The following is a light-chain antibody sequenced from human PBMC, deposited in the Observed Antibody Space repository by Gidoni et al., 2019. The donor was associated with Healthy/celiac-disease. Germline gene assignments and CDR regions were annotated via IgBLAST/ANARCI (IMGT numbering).Light chain of an antibody. J-gene: IGKJ1*01. V-gene: IGKV3-15*01. CDR2: GAS. CDR3: QQYNNWPRT. CDR1: QSVSSN. Sequence: EIVMTQSPATLSVSPGERATLSCRASQSVSSNLDWYQQKPGQAPRLLFYGASTRATGIPARFSCSGFGTEFTLTISSLQSEDFAVYFCQQYNNWPRTFGQGTKVEIK.